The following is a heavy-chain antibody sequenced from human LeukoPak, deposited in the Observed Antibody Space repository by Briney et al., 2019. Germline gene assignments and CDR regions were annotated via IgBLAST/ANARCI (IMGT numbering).Heavy chain of an antibody. CDR2: ISSSSIYI. V-gene: IGHV3-21*01. D-gene: IGHD1-26*01. CDR3: ASQPGGSYYGVTLGVSSDY. Sequence: FXXSSYSXNWVRQAPGKGLEWVSSISSSSIYIYYADSVKGRFTISRDNAKHSLYLQMNSLRAEDTAVYYCASQPGGSYYGVTLGVSSDYWGQGTLVTVSS. J-gene: IGHJ4*02. CDR1: FXXSSYS.